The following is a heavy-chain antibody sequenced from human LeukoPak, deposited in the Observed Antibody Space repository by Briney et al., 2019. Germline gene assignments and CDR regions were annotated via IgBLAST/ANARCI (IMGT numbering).Heavy chain of an antibody. CDR3: ARAMTATSYYYYGMDV. Sequence: PGGSLRLSCAASGFTFSSYGMHWVRQAPGKGLEWVAVISYEGGTKYYADSVTGRFTISRDNSKNTLYLQMNSLRAEDTAVYYCARAMTATSYYYYGMDVWGQGTTVTVSS. CDR1: GFTFSSYG. J-gene: IGHJ6*02. CDR2: ISYEGGTK. D-gene: IGHD2-21*02. V-gene: IGHV3-30*03.